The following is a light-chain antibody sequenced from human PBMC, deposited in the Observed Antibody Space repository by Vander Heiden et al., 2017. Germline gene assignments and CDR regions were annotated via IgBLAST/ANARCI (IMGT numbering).Light chain of an antibody. CDR1: QSVNSIY. V-gene: IGKV3-20*01. CDR2: STS. Sequence: EIVLTQSPGTLSLSPGERATLSCRASQSVNSIYLAWYQQKPGQAPRLLIYSTSNRATGIPDRFSGSGSGTDFILTISRLEPEDFAVYYCQHYGTSPPYTFGQGTRLEIK. CDR3: QHYGTSPPYT. J-gene: IGKJ2*01.